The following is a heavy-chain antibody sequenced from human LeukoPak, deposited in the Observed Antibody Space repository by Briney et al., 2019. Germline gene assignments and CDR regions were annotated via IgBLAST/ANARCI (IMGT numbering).Heavy chain of an antibody. V-gene: IGHV4-34*01. J-gene: IGHJ4*02. CDR1: GGSFSGYY. Sequence: SETLSLTCAVYGGSFSGYYWSWIRQPPGKGLEWIGEIHPYGDLYYNSSLRSRLTISIDTSKTQFSLGLTSLTAADTAFYYCARGRDRSKAGEHWGQGTLVTVSS. D-gene: IGHD2-21*01. CDR2: IHPYGDL. CDR3: ARGRDRSKAGEH.